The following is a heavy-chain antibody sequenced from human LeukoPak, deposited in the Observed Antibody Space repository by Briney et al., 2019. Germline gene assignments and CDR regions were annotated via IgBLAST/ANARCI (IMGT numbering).Heavy chain of an antibody. Sequence: GGSLRLSRAASGFTVSSNYMSWVRQAPGKGLEWVSVIYSGGSTYYADSVKGRFTISRDNSKNTLYLQMNSLRAEDTAVYYCARSLRYYYDTNTPVESYFDYWGQGTLVTVSS. CDR2: IYSGGST. V-gene: IGHV3-53*01. J-gene: IGHJ4*02. D-gene: IGHD3-22*01. CDR1: GFTVSSNY. CDR3: ARSLRYYYDTNTPVESYFDY.